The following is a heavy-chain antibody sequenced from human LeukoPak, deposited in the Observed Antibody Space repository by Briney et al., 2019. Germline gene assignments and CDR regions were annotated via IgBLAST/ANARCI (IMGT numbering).Heavy chain of an antibody. J-gene: IGHJ2*01. CDR1: GFTFSSYA. CDR2: ISGSGGST. CDR3: AKIKGYCSGGSCPYWYFDL. Sequence: GGSLRLSCAASGFTFSSYAMSWVRQAPGKGLEWVSAISGSGGSTYYADSVKGRFTTSRDNSKNTLYLQMNSLRAEDTAVYYCAKIKGYCSGGSCPYWYFDLWGRGTLVTVSS. V-gene: IGHV3-23*01. D-gene: IGHD2-15*01.